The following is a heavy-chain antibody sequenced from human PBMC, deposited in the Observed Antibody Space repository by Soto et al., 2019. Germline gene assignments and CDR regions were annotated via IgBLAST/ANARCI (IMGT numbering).Heavy chain of an antibody. CDR1: GFTFSSYE. CDR3: ARTIFECRSISCRNYYYGLDV. J-gene: IGHJ6*02. V-gene: IGHV3-48*03. CDR2: IRSSGNTI. D-gene: IGHD2-2*01. Sequence: GSLRLSCAASGFTFSSYEMNWVRQAPGKGLEWVSYIRSSGNTIYYADSVKGRFTISGDNAENSLYLQMNSLRAEDTAVYYCARTIFECRSISCRNYYYGLDVWGQWTTVTVS.